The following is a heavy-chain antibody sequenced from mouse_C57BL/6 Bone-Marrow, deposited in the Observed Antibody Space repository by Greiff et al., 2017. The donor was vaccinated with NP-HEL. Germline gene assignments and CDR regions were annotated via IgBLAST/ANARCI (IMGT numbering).Heavy chain of an antibody. J-gene: IGHJ1*03. V-gene: IGHV3-6*01. CDR3: ARGIPWYFDV. CDR2: ISYDGSN. Sequence: EVQLVESGPGLVKPSQSLSLTCSVTGYSITSGYYWNWIRQFPGNKLEWMGYISYDGSNNYNPSLKNRISITRDTSKNQFFLKLNSVTTEDTATYYCARGIPWYFDVWGTGTTVTVSS. D-gene: IGHD5-1-1*01. CDR1: GYSITSGYY.